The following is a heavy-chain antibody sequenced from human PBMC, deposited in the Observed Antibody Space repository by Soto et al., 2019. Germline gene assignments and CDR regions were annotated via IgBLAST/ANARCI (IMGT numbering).Heavy chain of an antibody. CDR3: ARERHLNSPSDAVDL. V-gene: IGHV1-2*02. CDR2: MNPNRGGS. Sequence: QVHLVQSGAEGKKTGASVKVSCMASGYNFIAQNIHWVRPAPGLGLEWMGKMNPNRGGSDYAQECQGRVTVTRDTSISTVYMELTSLNSDDTAVYYCARERHLNSPSDAVDLGGQGTMVIVSS. D-gene: IGHD1-7*01. CDR1: GYNFIAQN. J-gene: IGHJ3*01.